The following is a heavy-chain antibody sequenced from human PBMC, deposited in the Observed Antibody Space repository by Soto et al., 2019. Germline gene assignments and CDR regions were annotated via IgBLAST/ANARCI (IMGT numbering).Heavy chain of an antibody. Sequence: ASVKVSCKASGGTFSSYAISWVRQAPGQGLEWMGGIIPIFGRANYAQKFQGRVTITADESTSTAYMELSSLRSEDTAVYYCARDTESNRYNDWGQGTLVTVSS. D-gene: IGHD1-20*01. CDR1: GGTFSSYA. V-gene: IGHV1-69*13. J-gene: IGHJ1*01. CDR2: IIPIFGRA. CDR3: ARDTESNRYND.